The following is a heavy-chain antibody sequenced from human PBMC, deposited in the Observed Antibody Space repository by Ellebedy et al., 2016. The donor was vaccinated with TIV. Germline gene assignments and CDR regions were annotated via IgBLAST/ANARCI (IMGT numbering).Heavy chain of an antibody. Sequence: MPGGSLRLSCTVSGGSISSYYWSWIRQPPGKGLEWIGYIYYSGSTNYNPSLKSRVTISVDTSKNQFSLKLSSVTAADTAVYYCARQGYNWNDAAGAFDIWGQGTMVTVSS. CDR2: IYYSGST. V-gene: IGHV4-59*08. CDR3: ARQGYNWNDAAGAFDI. J-gene: IGHJ3*02. CDR1: GGSISSYY. D-gene: IGHD1-20*01.